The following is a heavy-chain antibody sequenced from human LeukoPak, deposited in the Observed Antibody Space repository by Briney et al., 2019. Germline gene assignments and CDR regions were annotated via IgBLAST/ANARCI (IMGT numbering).Heavy chain of an antibody. V-gene: IGHV3-11*01. J-gene: IGHJ4*02. CDR3: ARVGSTVAAGILVY. CDR1: GFTFSDYY. Sequence: GGSLRLSCVASGFTFSDYYMTWVRQTPEKGVEWVSHISSSGTITYFADPVKGRFTLSRDNAKNSLFLQMNSLRVEDTGVYFCARVGSTVAAGILVYWGQGILVTVSS. D-gene: IGHD1-26*01. CDR2: ISSSGTIT.